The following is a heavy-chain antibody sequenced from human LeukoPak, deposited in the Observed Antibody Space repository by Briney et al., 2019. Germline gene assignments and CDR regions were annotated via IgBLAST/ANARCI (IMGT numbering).Heavy chain of an antibody. J-gene: IGHJ6*02. Sequence: PSETLSLTCTVSGGSISSYYWSWIRQPAGKGLEWIGRIYTSGSTNYNPSPKSRVTISVDTSKNQFSLKLSSVTAADTAVYYWARASSGWPYYYYGMDVWGQGTTVTVSS. CDR3: ARASSGWPYYYYGMDV. V-gene: IGHV4-4*07. CDR1: GGSISSYY. CDR2: IYTSGST. D-gene: IGHD6-19*01.